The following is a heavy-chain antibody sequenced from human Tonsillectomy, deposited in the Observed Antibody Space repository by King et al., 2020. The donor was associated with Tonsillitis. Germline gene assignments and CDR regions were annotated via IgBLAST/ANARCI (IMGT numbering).Heavy chain of an antibody. D-gene: IGHD5-12*01. CDR1: GFTFRSYA. V-gene: IGHV3-23*04. J-gene: IGHJ3*01. CDR3: AKDKVATMPRDAFDF. Sequence: VQLVESGGGLAQPGGSLRLSCAASGFTFRSYAMSWVRQAPGKGLEWVSAISGSGGSTYSAASVKGRFTISRDNSKNKLYLQMNSVRAEDTAVYYCAKDKVATMPRDAFDFWGQGTMVAVSS. CDR2: ISGSGGST.